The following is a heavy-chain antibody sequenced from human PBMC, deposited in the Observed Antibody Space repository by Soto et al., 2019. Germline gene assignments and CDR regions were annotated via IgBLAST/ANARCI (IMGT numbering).Heavy chain of an antibody. CDR2: INGGNGST. D-gene: IGHD3-9*01. J-gene: IGHJ6*03. V-gene: IGHV1-3*01. Sequence: QVPLVQPGAEVRKPGASVKLPCKASGYTLTNFAMQWVRQAPGQRLEWMGWINGGNGSTKYSQNFRGRVTITPDTSASTVYMELSSLSSEDTAVYFCARVGLSGRGYFYYYMDVWGKGTTVTVSS. CDR1: GYTLTNFA. CDR3: ARVGLSGRGYFYYYMDV.